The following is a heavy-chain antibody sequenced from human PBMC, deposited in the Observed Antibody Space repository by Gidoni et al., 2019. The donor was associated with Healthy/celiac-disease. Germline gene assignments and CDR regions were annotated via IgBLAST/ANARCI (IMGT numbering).Heavy chain of an antibody. V-gene: IGHV1-46*01. CDR3: ARPAREWLGVNYYFDY. D-gene: IGHD6-19*01. CDR1: GYTFTSYY. J-gene: IGHJ4*02. Sequence: QVQLVQSGAEVKKPGASVKVSCKASGYTFTSYYMHWVRQAPGQGLEGMGIINPSGGSTSYAQKFQGRVTMTRDTSTSTVYMELSSLRSEDTAVYYCARPAREWLGVNYYFDYWGQGTLVTVSS. CDR2: INPSGGST.